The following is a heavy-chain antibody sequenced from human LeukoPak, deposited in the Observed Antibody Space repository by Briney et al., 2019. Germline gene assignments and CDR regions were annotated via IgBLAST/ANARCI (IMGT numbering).Heavy chain of an antibody. CDR1: GFTFRSYS. D-gene: IGHD3-22*01. Sequence: GGSLRLSCAASGFTFRSYSMNWVRQAPGKGLEWVSYISGGSSTIYYADSVKGRFTISRDNAENSLFLQMNSLRAEDTAVYYCARVDYYDSSGYSYYYYSGMDVWGQGTTVTVSS. CDR2: ISGGSSTI. CDR3: ARVDYYDSSGYSYYYYSGMDV. J-gene: IGHJ6*02. V-gene: IGHV3-48*04.